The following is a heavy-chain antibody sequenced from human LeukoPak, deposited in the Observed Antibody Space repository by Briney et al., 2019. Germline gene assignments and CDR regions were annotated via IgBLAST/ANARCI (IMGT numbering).Heavy chain of an antibody. V-gene: IGHV4-34*01. CDR3: ARYGDNLSYYYYYMDV. J-gene: IGHJ6*03. Sequence: SETLSLTCAVYGGSFSGYYWSWIRQPPGKGLEWIGEINHSGSTNYNPSLKSRVTISVDTSKNQFSLKLSSVTAADTAVYYCARYGDNLSYYYYYMDVWGKGTTVTVSS. CDR1: GGSFSGYY. D-gene: IGHD4/OR15-4a*01. CDR2: INHSGST.